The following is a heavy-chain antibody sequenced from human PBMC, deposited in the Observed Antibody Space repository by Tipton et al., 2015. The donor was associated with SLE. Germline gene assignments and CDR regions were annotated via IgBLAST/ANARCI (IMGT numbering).Heavy chain of an antibody. V-gene: IGHV4-59*01. Sequence: LSCTVSGGSISSYYWSWIRQPPGKGLEWIGYIYYSGSTNYNPSLKSRVTISVDTSNNQFSLKLRSVTAADTAVYYCARQQLGGWFDPWGQGTLVTVSS. CDR1: GGSISSYY. CDR2: IYYSGST. J-gene: IGHJ5*02. CDR3: ARQQLGGWFDP. D-gene: IGHD6-13*01.